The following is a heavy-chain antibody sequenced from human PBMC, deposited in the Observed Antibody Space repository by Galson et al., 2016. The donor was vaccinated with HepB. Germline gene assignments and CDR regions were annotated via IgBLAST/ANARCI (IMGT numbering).Heavy chain of an antibody. D-gene: IGHD2-15*01. CDR2: ISYSGRT. CDR1: GVSINSGGYY. J-gene: IGHJ4*02. V-gene: IGHV4-31*03. Sequence: TLSLTCTVSGVSINSGGYYWSWIRQHPGKGLEWIGYISYSGRTYYNPSLKSRLTISVDTSKNQFSLMLNSVTAADTATYYCARSKGLGFCSGGDCFEPLDHWGQGILVTVSS. CDR3: ARSKGLGFCSGGDCFEPLDH.